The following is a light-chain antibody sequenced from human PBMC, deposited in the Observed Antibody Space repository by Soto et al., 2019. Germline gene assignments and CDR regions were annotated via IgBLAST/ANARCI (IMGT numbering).Light chain of an antibody. CDR3: QQYGSSPGT. Sequence: EIVLTQSPGTLSLSPGERATLSCRASQSVSSSYLAWYQQKPGQAPRLLIYGASSRATGIPDRFSGSGSGTDLTLPIRRLEPEDFAVYYCQQYGSSPGTFGQWTTVEIK. CDR1: QSVSSSY. J-gene: IGKJ1*01. V-gene: IGKV3-20*01. CDR2: GAS.